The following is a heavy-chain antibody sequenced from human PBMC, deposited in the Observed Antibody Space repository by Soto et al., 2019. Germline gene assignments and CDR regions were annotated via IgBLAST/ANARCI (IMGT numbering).Heavy chain of an antibody. V-gene: IGHV1-18*01. CDR3: ARGPRSGFCSGGTCHYFDY. CDR1: GYAFTSYG. J-gene: IGHJ4*02. D-gene: IGHD2-15*01. CDR2: SSAYGGVA. Sequence: QLEQPGGEVKKTGASVKVSCKASGYAFTSYGITWVRQAPGQGLEWMGWSSAYGGVAKYALKFQDRVTMTTDTSTNTAYMELRSLTSDDTAIYYCARGPRSGFCSGGTCHYFDYWGQGTQVTVSA.